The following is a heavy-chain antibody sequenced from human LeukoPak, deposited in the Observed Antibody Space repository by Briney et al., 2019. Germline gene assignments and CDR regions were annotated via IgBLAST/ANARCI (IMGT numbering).Heavy chain of an antibody. V-gene: IGHV1-8*03. J-gene: IGHJ3*01. CDR3: ARGDFGETNTAFDV. D-gene: IGHD4-17*01. Sequence: GASVKVSCKTSGYTFTDYDVHWVRQAPGQGLEGMGGINPNSATTNYAQRLQGRVTFTRDTSLSVAYMELSSLTSEDAAVYFCARGDFGETNTAFDVWGQGTLVAVSS. CDR2: INPNSATT. CDR1: GYTFTDYD.